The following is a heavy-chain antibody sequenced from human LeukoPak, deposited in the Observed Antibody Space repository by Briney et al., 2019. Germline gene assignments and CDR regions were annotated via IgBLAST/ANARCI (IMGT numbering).Heavy chain of an antibody. CDR3: ARGVLPAAMRGVGDAFDI. Sequence: ASVKVSCKASGYTFTGYYMHWVRQAPGQGLEWMGWINPNSGGTNYAQKFQGWVTMTRDTSISTAYMELSRLRSDDTAVYYCARGVLPAAMRGVGDAFDIWGQGTMVTVSS. V-gene: IGHV1-2*04. CDR2: INPNSGGT. CDR1: GYTFTGYY. D-gene: IGHD2-2*01. J-gene: IGHJ3*02.